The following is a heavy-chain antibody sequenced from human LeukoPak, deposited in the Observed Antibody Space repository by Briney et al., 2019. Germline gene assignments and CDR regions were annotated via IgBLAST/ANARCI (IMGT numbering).Heavy chain of an antibody. J-gene: IGHJ4*02. V-gene: IGHV3-21*01. CDR3: ARVVTGPSGYHPDY. Sequence: GGSLRLSCAASGFTFSSYNMNWVRQAPGEGLEWVSFISSSSSYIYYADSVKGRFTISRDNAKNSLYLQMNSLRAEDTAVYFCARVVTGPSGYHPDYWGQGTLVTVSS. D-gene: IGHD3-22*01. CDR2: ISSSSSYI. CDR1: GFTFSSYN.